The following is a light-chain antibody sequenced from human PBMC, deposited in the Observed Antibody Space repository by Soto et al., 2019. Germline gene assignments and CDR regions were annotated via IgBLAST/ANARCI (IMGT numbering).Light chain of an antibody. CDR2: EVS. J-gene: IGLJ1*01. Sequence: QSALTQPASVSGSPGQSITISCTGTSSDVGNYKYVSWYQQHPGKAPKLMIYEVSNRPSGFSNRFSGSKSGNTASLPISGLQAEDETDYYCFSYTSSGTYVFGTGTKLTVL. CDR3: FSYTSSGTYV. V-gene: IGLV2-14*01. CDR1: SSDVGNYKY.